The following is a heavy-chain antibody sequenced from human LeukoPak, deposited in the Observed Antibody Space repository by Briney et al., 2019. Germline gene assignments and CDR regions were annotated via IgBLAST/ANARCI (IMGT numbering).Heavy chain of an antibody. CDR3: ARGGTIFGVVLFDP. J-gene: IGHJ5*02. CDR2: IYHSGST. V-gene: IGHV4-38-2*01. D-gene: IGHD3-3*01. Sequence: SETLSLTCAVSGYSISSGYYWGWIRQPPGQGLEWSGSIYHSGSTNYNPSLKSRVTISVDTSKNQFSLKLSSVTAADTAVYYCARGGTIFGVVLFDPWGQGTLVTVSS. CDR1: GYSISSGYY.